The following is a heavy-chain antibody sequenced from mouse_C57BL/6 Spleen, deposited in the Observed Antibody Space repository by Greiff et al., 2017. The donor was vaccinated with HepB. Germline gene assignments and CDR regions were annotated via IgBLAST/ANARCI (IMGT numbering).Heavy chain of an antibody. CDR2: IDPSDSYT. CDR3: ARKGYEYDADY. J-gene: IGHJ2*01. D-gene: IGHD2-4*01. Sequence: VQLQQSGAELVKPGASVKLSCKASGYTFTSYWMQWVKQRPGQGLEWIGEIDPSDSYTNYNQKFKGKATLTVDTSSSTAYMQLSSLTSEDSAVYYWARKGYEYDADYWGQGTTLTVAS. V-gene: IGHV1-50*01. CDR1: GYTFTSYW.